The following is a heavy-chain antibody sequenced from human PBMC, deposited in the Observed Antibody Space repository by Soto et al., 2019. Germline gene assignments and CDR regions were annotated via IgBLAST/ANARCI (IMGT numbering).Heavy chain of an antibody. V-gene: IGHV3-74*01. CDR3: ARGGSITSRGFDY. CDR2: LNGDGSST. D-gene: IGHD6-6*01. J-gene: IGHJ4*02. Sequence: GGSLRLSCAASGFTFSGYWMHWVRQAPGKGLVWVSRLNGDGSSTTYADSVKGRFTISRDNAKNTLYLQMNSLRAEDTAVYYCARGGSITSRGFDYWGQGALVTVSS. CDR1: GFTFSGYW.